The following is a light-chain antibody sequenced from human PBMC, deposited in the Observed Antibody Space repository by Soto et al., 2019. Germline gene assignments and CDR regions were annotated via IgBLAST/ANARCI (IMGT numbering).Light chain of an antibody. CDR2: LNSDGSH. V-gene: IGLV4-69*01. CDR1: SGHSSYA. Sequence: QSVLTQSPSASASLGASVKLTCTLSSGHSSYAIAWHQQQPEKGPRYLMKLNSDGSHSKGGGIPDRFSGSISGAERYLTISRLPSEDEADYYCQTWGTGILVFGGGTKLTVL. J-gene: IGLJ2*01. CDR3: QTWGTGILV.